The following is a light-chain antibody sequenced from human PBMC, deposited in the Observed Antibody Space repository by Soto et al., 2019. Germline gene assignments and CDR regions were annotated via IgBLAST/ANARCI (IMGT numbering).Light chain of an antibody. CDR2: DVS. CDR3: SSYTSSSTPYV. V-gene: IGLV2-14*01. J-gene: IGLJ1*01. CDR1: SSDVGGYNY. Sequence: QSVLTQPASVSGSPGQSITISCTGTSSDVGGYNYVSWYQQHPGKAPKLMIYDVSNRPSGVSNRFSGSKSGNTASLTISGLQAEDEADYHCSSYTSSSTPYVFGTGPKVTDL.